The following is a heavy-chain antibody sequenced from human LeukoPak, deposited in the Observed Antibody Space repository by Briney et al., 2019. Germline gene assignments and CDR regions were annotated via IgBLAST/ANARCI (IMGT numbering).Heavy chain of an antibody. CDR3: ARVVGYYYDSSGYYYVRYGAFDI. J-gene: IGHJ3*02. D-gene: IGHD3-22*01. CDR2: TNPNSGGT. Sequence: ASVKVSCKASGYTFTGYYMHWVRQAPGQGLEWMGWTNPNSGGTNYAQKFQGRVTMTRDTSISTAYMELSRLRSDDTAVYYCARVVGYYYDSSGYYYVRYGAFDIWGQGTMVTVSS. CDR1: GYTFTGYY. V-gene: IGHV1-2*02.